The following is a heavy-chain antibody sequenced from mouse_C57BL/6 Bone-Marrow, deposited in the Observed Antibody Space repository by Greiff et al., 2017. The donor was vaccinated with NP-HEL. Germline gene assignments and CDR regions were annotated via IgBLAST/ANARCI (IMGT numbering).Heavy chain of an antibody. CDR2: IYPRSGNT. CDR1: GYTFTSYG. Sequence: QVQLQQSGAELARPGASVKLSCKASGYTFTSYGISWVKQRTGQGLEWIGEIYPRSGNTYYNEKFKGKATLTADKSSSTAYMELRSLTSEDSAVYFCAREGYYGSRPSYWGQGTTLTVSS. V-gene: IGHV1-81*01. D-gene: IGHD1-1*01. J-gene: IGHJ2*01. CDR3: AREGYYGSRPSY.